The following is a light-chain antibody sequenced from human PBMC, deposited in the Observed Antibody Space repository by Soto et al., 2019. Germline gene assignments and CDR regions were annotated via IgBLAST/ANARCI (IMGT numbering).Light chain of an antibody. CDR1: QSVSSSY. Sequence: EIVLTQSPGTLSLSPGARATLSCRASQSVSSSYLAWYQQKPGQAPRLLIYGASSRATGIPDRFSGSGSGTDFTLTISRLEPEDFAVYYCQQYGEMPLTFGGGTKVEI. CDR3: QQYGEMPLT. CDR2: GAS. J-gene: IGKJ4*01. V-gene: IGKV3-20*01.